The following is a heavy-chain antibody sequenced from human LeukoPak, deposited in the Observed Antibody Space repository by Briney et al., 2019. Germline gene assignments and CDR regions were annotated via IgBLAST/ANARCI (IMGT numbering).Heavy chain of an antibody. CDR1: GYTFTSYY. V-gene: IGHV1-46*01. CDR2: INPSGGST. Sequence: GASVKVSCKASGYTFTSYYMHWVRQAPGLGLEWMGIINPSGGSTSYAQKFQGRVTMTRDTSTSTAYMELSSLRSEDTAVYYCARGPALDYDYVWGSYRPSHFDPWGQGTLVTVSS. CDR3: ARGPALDYDYVWGSYRPSHFDP. D-gene: IGHD3-16*02. J-gene: IGHJ5*02.